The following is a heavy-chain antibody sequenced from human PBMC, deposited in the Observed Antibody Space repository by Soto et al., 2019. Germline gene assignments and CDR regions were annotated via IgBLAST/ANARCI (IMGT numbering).Heavy chain of an antibody. CDR2: IIPILGIA. V-gene: IGHV1-69*02. CDR3: LNIPHY. Sequence: SVRVSYRASGGTFSSSTISWVRQAPGQGLEWMGRIIPILGIANSAQKFQGRVSITADKSTGTAYMELSSLRSEDTAVYYCLNIPHYWGQGTLVTVSS. J-gene: IGHJ4*02. CDR1: GGTFSSST.